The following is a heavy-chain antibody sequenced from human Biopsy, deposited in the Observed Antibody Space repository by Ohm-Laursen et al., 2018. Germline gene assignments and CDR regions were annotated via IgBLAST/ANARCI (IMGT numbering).Heavy chain of an antibody. CDR2: FRFEDRT. CDR1: GGSISNYF. V-gene: IGHV4-59*01. D-gene: IGHD1-26*01. CDR3: ALGGGSYVNFDY. J-gene: IGHJ4*02. Sequence: PGTLSLTCAVSGGSISNYFWTWIRQPPGKGLEWIGYFRFEDRTSYNSSLKSRVTISADTSKNQFYLRLSSVTAADTAVYYCALGGGSYVNFDYWGQGTLVTVSS.